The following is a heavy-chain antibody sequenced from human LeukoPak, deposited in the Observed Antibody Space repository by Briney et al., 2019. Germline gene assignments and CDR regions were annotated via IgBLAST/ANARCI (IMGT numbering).Heavy chain of an antibody. J-gene: IGHJ4*02. Sequence: PGGSLRLSCAASGFTFSSYAMHWVRQAPGKGLEWVAVISYDGSNKYYADSVKGRFTISRDNSKNTLCLQMNSLRAEDTAVYYCAREVRMRKYYFDYWGQGTLVTVSS. V-gene: IGHV3-30-3*01. CDR2: ISYDGSNK. CDR3: AREVRMRKYYFDY. D-gene: IGHD1-14*01. CDR1: GFTFSSYA.